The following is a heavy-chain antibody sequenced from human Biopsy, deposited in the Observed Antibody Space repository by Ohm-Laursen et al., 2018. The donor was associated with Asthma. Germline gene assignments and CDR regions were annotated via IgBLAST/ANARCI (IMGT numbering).Heavy chain of an antibody. CDR3: VSPPGY. CDR2: IYYSGST. V-gene: IGHV4-39*01. CDR1: GGSISSSSYY. J-gene: IGHJ4*02. Sequence: GTLSLTCPVSGGSISSSSYYWGWIRRPPGKGLEFIGTIYYSGSTYYNPSLKSRVTLSVDASKKQFSLKLTSVTAADTAVYYCVSPPGYWGQGTRVTVSS.